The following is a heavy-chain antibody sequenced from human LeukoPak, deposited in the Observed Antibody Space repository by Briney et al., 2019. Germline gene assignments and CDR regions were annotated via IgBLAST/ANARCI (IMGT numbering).Heavy chain of an antibody. D-gene: IGHD3-10*01. Sequence: ASVKVSCTASGVTFRSYAISWVRQAPGQGLEWMGGIIPIFGTANYAQKFQGRVTITADESTSTAYMELSSLRSEDAAVYYCARDDPPHLYRVRGDFYGMDVWGQGTTVTVSS. J-gene: IGHJ6*02. V-gene: IGHV1-69*13. CDR3: ARDDPPHLYRVRGDFYGMDV. CDR1: GVTFRSYA. CDR2: IIPIFGTA.